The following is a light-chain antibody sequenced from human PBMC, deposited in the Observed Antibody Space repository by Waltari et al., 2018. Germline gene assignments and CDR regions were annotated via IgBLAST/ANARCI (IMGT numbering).Light chain of an antibody. V-gene: IGLV3-21*01. CDR3: QVWDSDSDHVV. CDR2: YNN. J-gene: IGLJ2*01. Sequence: SYVLTQPPSVSVAPGETARITCGGNHIGSKSGHWYQQEPGQAPILVIYYNNDRPSGIPERFSGSNSGNTATLTISRVDAGDEADYYCQVWDSDSDHVVFGGGTKLAVL. CDR1: HIGSKS.